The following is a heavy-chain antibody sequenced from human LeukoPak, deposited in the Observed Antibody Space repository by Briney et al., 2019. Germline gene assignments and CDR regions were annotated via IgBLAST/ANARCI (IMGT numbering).Heavy chain of an antibody. D-gene: IGHD6-13*01. Sequence: ASVKVSCKASGYTFTSYGISWVRQAPGRGLEWMGWISAYNGNTNYAQKLQGRVTMTTDTSTSTAYMELRSLRSDDTAVYYCARVTIAAAGPGYYYYMDVWGKGTTVTVSS. V-gene: IGHV1-18*01. CDR3: ARVTIAAAGPGYYYYMDV. CDR2: ISAYNGNT. J-gene: IGHJ6*03. CDR1: GYTFTSYG.